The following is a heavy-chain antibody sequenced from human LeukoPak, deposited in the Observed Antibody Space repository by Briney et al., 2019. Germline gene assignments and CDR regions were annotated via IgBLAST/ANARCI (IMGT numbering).Heavy chain of an antibody. CDR1: GFTVSSYA. J-gene: IGHJ4*02. V-gene: IGHV3-13*01. Sequence: GGSLRLSCAASGFTVSSYAMHWVRQPIGKGLEWVSALGIAGDTFNPGSVKGRFTISRDNSKNTLYLQMNSLRAEDTAVYYCARDSPRYCSGGSCSPDYWGQGTLVTVSS. CDR2: LGIAGDT. D-gene: IGHD2-15*01. CDR3: ARDSPRYCSGGSCSPDY.